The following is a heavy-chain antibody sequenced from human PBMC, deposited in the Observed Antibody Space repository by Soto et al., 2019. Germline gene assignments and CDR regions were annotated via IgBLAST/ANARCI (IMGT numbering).Heavy chain of an antibody. CDR3: AKSPTAPDSSGRGV. CDR1: GFTFSSYA. CDR2: ISGSGGST. Sequence: GGSLRLSCAASGFTFSSYAMSWVRQAPGKGLEWVSAISGSGGSTYYADSVKGRFTISRDNSKNTLYLQMNSLRAEDTAVYYCAKSPTAPDSSGRGVWGQGTTVTVSS. V-gene: IGHV3-23*01. J-gene: IGHJ6*02. D-gene: IGHD6-19*01.